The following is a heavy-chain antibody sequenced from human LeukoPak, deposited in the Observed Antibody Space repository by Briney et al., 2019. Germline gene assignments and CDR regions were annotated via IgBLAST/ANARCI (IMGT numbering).Heavy chain of an antibody. J-gene: IGHJ4*02. CDR1: GGSISSRTYH. D-gene: IGHD3-10*01. CDR3: AAYGSGTVDY. CDR2: VYYGGTT. V-gene: IGHV4-39*07. Sequence: SETLSLTCSVSGGSISSRTYHWAWIRQPPGQGLEWIGNVYYGGTTYYNPSLKSRVTISVDTSKNQFSLKLSSVTAADTAVYYCAAYGSGTVDYWGQGTLVTVSS.